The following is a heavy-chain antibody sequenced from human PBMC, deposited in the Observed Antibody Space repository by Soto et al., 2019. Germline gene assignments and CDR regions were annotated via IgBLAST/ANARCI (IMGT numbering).Heavy chain of an antibody. CDR3: ARVASCGGDCYRGFDP. J-gene: IGHJ5*02. Sequence: LVNPTETLTLTCIFSGFSLSPRGVGVSWIRQPPGKGLEWIGYIYHSGSTYYNPSLKSRVTISVDRSKNQFSLKLSSVTAADTAVYYCARVASCGGDCYRGFDPWGQGTLVTVSS. CDR2: IYHSGST. V-gene: IGHV4-30-2*01. CDR1: GFSLSPRGVG. D-gene: IGHD2-21*02.